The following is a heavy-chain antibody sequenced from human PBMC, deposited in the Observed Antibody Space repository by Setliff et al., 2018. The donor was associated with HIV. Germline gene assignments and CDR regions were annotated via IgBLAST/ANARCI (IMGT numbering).Heavy chain of an antibody. Sequence: ASVKVSCKVSGYTRSELSMHWVRQAPGEGLEWMGGFDPEDGETIYAEKFQGRVTMTEDTATETAYMELSSLRSEDTAVYYCARTRGGCMTSSCPTSYYYYYMDVWGRGTTVTVS. J-gene: IGHJ6*03. V-gene: IGHV1-24*01. CDR1: GYTRSELS. D-gene: IGHD2-2*01. CDR2: FDPEDGET. CDR3: ARTRGGCMTSSCPTSYYYYYMDV.